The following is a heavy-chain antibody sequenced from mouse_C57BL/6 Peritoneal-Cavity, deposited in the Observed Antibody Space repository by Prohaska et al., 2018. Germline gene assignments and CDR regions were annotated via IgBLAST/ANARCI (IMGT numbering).Heavy chain of an antibody. Sequence: EVKLLQSGGGLVQPGGSLKLSCAASGIEFSRYWMSWVRRAPGKGLEWIGEINPDSSTINYAPSLKDKFIISRYNAKNTLYLQMSKVRSEDTALYYCARRDGYYWYFDVWGTGTTVTVSS. CDR3: ARRDGYYWYFDV. V-gene: IGHV4-1*01. D-gene: IGHD2-3*01. J-gene: IGHJ1*03. CDR2: INPDSSTI. CDR1: GIEFSRYW.